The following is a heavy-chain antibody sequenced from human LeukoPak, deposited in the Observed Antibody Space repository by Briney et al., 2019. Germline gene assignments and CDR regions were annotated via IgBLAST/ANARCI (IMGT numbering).Heavy chain of an antibody. CDR3: AKDRASGWPNASDI. V-gene: IGHV3-23*01. CDR2: ISGSGGSS. Sequence: GGSLGLSCAASGFTFSSYAMSWVRQAPGKGLEWVSGISGSGGSSYYADSVKGRFTISRDNSKNTLYLQMNSLRAEDTAVYYCAKDRASGWPNASDIWGQGTMVTVSS. CDR1: GFTFSSYA. J-gene: IGHJ3*02. D-gene: IGHD6-19*01.